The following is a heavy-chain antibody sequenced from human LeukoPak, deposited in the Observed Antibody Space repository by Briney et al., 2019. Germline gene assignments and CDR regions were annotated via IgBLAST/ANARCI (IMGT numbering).Heavy chain of an antibody. V-gene: IGHV1-69*05. CDR2: IISIFGTA. D-gene: IGHD2-21*02. J-gene: IGHJ4*02. CDR3: ARSSRCGGDCYFDY. CDR1: GGTFSSYA. Sequence: SVKVSCKASGGTFSSYAISWVRQAPGQGLEWMGGIISIFGTANYAQKFQGRVTITTDESTSTAYMELSSLRSEDTAVYYCARSSRCGGDCYFDYWGQGTLVTVS.